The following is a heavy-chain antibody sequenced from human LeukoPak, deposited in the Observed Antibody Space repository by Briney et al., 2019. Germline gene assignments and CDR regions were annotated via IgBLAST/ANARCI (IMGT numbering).Heavy chain of an antibody. CDR1: GGTFSSYA. CDR3: ASTPPRYGDYSGFDI. V-gene: IGHV1-69*01. CDR2: IIPIFGTA. Sequence: SVKVSCKASGGTFSSYAISWVRQAPGQGLESMGVIIPIFGTANYAQKFQGRVTITADESTSTAYMELSRLRSEDTSVYYWASTPPRYGDYSGFDIWGQGTMVTVSS. J-gene: IGHJ3*02. D-gene: IGHD4-17*01.